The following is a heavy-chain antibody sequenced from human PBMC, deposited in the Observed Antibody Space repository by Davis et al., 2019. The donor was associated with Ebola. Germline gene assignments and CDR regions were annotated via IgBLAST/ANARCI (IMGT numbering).Heavy chain of an antibody. Sequence: PSETLSLTCTVSGGSISSGGYYWSWIRQHPGKGLEWIGYIYYSGSTYYNPSLKSRVTISVDTSKNQFSLKLSSVTAADTAVYYCARDQRPRPHYYYYGMDVWGQGTTVTVSS. D-gene: IGHD6-25*01. CDR3: ARDQRPRPHYYYYGMDV. CDR1: GGSISSGGYY. CDR2: IYYSGST. V-gene: IGHV4-31*03. J-gene: IGHJ6*02.